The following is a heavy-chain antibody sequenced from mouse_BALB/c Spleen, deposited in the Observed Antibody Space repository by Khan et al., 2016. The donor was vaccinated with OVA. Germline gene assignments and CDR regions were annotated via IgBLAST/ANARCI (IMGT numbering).Heavy chain of an antibody. J-gene: IGHJ2*01. CDR3: TRDRIDY. CDR1: GYTFSTYW. Sequence: HVQLKQSGAALAKPGASVKMSCKASGYTFSTYWMHWVKQRPGQGLEWIGYINPTSGYTNYNEKFKDKATLSADKSSSTAYMQLSRLTSEDSAVYYCTRDRIDYWGQGTTLTVSS. CDR2: INPTSGYT. V-gene: IGHV1-7*01.